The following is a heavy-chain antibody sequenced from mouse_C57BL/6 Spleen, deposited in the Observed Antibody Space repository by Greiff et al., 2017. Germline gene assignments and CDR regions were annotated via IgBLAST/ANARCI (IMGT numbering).Heavy chain of an antibody. D-gene: IGHD2-10*02. CDR2: IWSGGST. CDR1: GFSLTSYG. V-gene: IGHV2-2*01. Sequence: VQLQQSGPGLVQPSQSLSITCTVSGFSLTSYGVHWVRQSPGKGLEWLGVIWSGGSTDYNAAFISRLSISKDNSKSQVFFKMNSLQADDTAIYYCARKRYGPYAMDYWGQGTSDTVSS. CDR3: ARKRYGPYAMDY. J-gene: IGHJ4*01.